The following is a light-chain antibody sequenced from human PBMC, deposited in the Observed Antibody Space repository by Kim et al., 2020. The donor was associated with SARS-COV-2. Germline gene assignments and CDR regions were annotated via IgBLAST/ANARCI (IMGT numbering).Light chain of an antibody. CDR1: QSISSW. J-gene: IGKJ1*01. CDR2: KAS. V-gene: IGKV1-5*03. Sequence: DIQMTQSPSTLSASVGDRVTITCRASQSISSWLAWYQQKPGKAPNLLIYKASSLESGVPSRFSGSGSGTEFTLTISSLQPDDFATYYCQRYKSDSRTFGQGTKVDIK. CDR3: QRYKSDSRT.